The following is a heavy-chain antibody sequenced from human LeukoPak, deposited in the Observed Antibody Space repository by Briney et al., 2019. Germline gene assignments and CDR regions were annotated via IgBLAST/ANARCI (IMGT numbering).Heavy chain of an antibody. Sequence: SQTLSLTCTVSGGSISSGGYYWSWIRQPPGKGLEWIGYIYHSGSTYYNPSLKSRVTISVDTSKNQFSLKLSSVTAADTAVYYCARAQYYYDSSGYYYDWGQGTLVTVSS. CDR2: IYHSGST. CDR3: ARAQYYYDSSGYYYD. CDR1: GGSISSGGYY. D-gene: IGHD3-22*01. J-gene: IGHJ4*02. V-gene: IGHV4-30-2*01.